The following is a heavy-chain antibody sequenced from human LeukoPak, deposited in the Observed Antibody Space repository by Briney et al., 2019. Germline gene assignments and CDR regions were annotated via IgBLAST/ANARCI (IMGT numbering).Heavy chain of an antibody. V-gene: IGHV1-2*02. D-gene: IGHD6-6*01. Sequence: ASVKVSCKASGYTFTGYYMHWVRQAPGQGLEWMGWINPNSGGTNYAQKFQGRVTMTRDTSISTAYMELRRLRSDDTAVYYCARAPYRIAARPIDYWGQGTLVSVSS. CDR1: GYTFTGYY. J-gene: IGHJ4*02. CDR3: ARAPYRIAARPIDY. CDR2: INPNSGGT.